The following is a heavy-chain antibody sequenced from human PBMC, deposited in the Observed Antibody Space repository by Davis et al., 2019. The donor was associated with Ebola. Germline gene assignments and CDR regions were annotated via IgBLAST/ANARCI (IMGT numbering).Heavy chain of an antibody. CDR2: LSYDGSHE. CDR3: ARGPKGSGRSGSYFLAGS. Sequence: GESLKISCAASGFIFSSFGMQWVRQAPGKGLEWVAALSYDGSHENHAQSVKGRFTISRDNSKNTLYLQMNSLRAEDTAVYYCARGPKGSGRSGSYFLAGSWGQGTLVTVSS. D-gene: IGHD1-26*01. CDR1: GFIFSSFG. J-gene: IGHJ5*02. V-gene: IGHV3-30*03.